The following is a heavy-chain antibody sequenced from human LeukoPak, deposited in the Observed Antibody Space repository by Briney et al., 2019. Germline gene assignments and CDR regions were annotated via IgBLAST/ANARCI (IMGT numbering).Heavy chain of an antibody. D-gene: IGHD3-22*01. CDR2: IYHSGST. Sequence: SETLSLTCAVSGGSISSGGYSWSWIRQPPGKGLEWIGYIYHSGSTYYNPSLKSRVTISVDRSKNQFSLKLSSVTAADTAVYYCARGEKMYYYDSSNANTGFDYWGQGTLVTVSS. CDR3: ARGEKMYYYDSSNANTGFDY. CDR1: GGSISSGGYS. J-gene: IGHJ4*02. V-gene: IGHV4-30-2*01.